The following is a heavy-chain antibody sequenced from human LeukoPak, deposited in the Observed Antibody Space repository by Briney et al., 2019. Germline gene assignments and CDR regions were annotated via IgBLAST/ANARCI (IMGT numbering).Heavy chain of an antibody. CDR1: GGSISSYY. CDR3: ARHTSGRYFYGMDV. CDR2: IYYSGST. V-gene: IGHV4-59*08. J-gene: IGHJ6*02. D-gene: IGHD1-26*01. Sequence: SETLSLTCTVSGGSISSYYWSWIRQPPGKGLEWIGYIYYSGSTNYNPSLKSRVTISVDTSKNQFSLKLSSVTAADTAVYYCARHTSGRYFYGMDVWGQGTTVTVPS.